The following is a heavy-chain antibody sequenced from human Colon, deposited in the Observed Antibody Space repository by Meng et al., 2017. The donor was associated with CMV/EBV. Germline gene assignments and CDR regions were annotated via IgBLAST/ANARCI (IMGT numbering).Heavy chain of an antibody. V-gene: IGHV3-30-3*01. CDR3: AKAHFRKAYYYGMDV. Sequence: GESLKISCAASGFTFSSYAMHWVRQAPGKGLEWVAVISYDGSNKYYADSVKGRFTISRDNSKNTLYLQMNSLRAEDTAVYYCAKAHFRKAYYYGMDVWGQGTTVTVSS. D-gene: IGHD3-3*02. J-gene: IGHJ6*02. CDR1: GFTFSSYA. CDR2: ISYDGSNK.